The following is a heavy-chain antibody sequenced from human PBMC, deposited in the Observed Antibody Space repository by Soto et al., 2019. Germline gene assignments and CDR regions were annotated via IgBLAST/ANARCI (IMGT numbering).Heavy chain of an antibody. Sequence: GESLKISCSASGFTFSSYAMHWVRQAPGKGLEYVSAISCNGGSTYYADSVKGRFTISRDNSKNTLYLQMSSLRAEDTAVYYCVKGGRITIFGVVIRGTNYGMDVWGQGTTVTVSS. CDR1: GFTFSSYA. V-gene: IGHV3-64D*06. CDR2: ISCNGGST. CDR3: VKGGRITIFGVVIRGTNYGMDV. D-gene: IGHD3-3*01. J-gene: IGHJ6*02.